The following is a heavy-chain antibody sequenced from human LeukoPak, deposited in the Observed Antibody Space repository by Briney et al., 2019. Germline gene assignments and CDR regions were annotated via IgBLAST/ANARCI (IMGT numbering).Heavy chain of an antibody. CDR3: LIVVVRSTSLPLDY. CDR1: GFTFSSYA. CDR2: ISGSGGST. V-gene: IGHV3-23*01. J-gene: IGHJ4*02. D-gene: IGHD3-22*01. Sequence: SGGSLRLSCAASGFTFSSYAMSWVRQAPGKGLEWVSAISGSGGSTYYADSVKGRFTISRDNSKNTLYLQMNSLRAEDTAVYYCLIVVVRSTSLPLDYWGQGTLVTVSS.